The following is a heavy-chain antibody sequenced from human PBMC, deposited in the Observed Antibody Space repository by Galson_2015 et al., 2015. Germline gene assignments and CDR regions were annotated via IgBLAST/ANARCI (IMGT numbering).Heavy chain of an antibody. CDR3: ARDCCIAAEADAFDI. CDR2: IYYSGST. D-gene: IGHD6-13*01. V-gene: IGHV4-39*07. Sequence: ETLSLTCTVSGGSISSSSYYWGWIRQPPGKGLEWIGSIYYSGSTYYNPSLKSRVTISVDTSKYQFSLKLSSVTAADTAVYYCARDCCIAAEADAFDIWGQGTMVTVSS. CDR1: GGSISSSSYY. J-gene: IGHJ3*02.